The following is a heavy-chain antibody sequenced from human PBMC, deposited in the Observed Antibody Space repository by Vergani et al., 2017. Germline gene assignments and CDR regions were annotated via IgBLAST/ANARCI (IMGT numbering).Heavy chain of an antibody. CDR1: GYTFTSYG. J-gene: IGHJ3*02. CDR3: GRDLYDSSGYYYDLGYAFDI. Sequence: QVQLVQSGAEVKKPGALVQVSCTASGYTFTSYGISWVRQAPGQGLEWMGWISAYNGNTNYAQKLQGRVTMTTDTSTSTAYMELRSLRSDDTAVYYCGRDLYDSSGYYYDLGYAFDIWGQGTMVTVSS. CDR2: ISAYNGNT. D-gene: IGHD3-22*01. V-gene: IGHV1-18*01.